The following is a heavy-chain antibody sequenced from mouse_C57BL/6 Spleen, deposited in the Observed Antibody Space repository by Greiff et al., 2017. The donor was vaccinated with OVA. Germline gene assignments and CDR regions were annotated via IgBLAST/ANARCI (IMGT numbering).Heavy chain of an antibody. V-gene: IGHV14-2*01. D-gene: IGHD2-2*01. CDR1: GFNIKDYY. CDR3: AREVTTGYYFDY. CDR2: IDPEDGET. Sequence: EVKVVESGAELVKPGASVKLSCTASGFNIKDYYMHWVKQRTEQGLEWIGRIDPEDGETKYAPKFQGKATITADTSSNTAYLQLSSLTSEDTAVYYCAREVTTGYYFDYWGQGTTLTVSS. J-gene: IGHJ2*01.